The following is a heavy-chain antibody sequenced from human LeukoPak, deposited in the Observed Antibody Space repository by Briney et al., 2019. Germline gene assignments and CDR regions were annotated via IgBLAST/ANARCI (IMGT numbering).Heavy chain of an antibody. CDR3: ARLKYGDYGLYYFDY. Sequence: SETLSLTCTVSGGCISSYYWSWIRQPPGKGLESIGYIYYSNTNYNPSLKSRVTISVDTSKNQFSLKLSSVTAADTAVYYCARLKYGDYGLYYFDYWGQGTLVTVSS. J-gene: IGHJ4*02. CDR1: GGCISSYY. D-gene: IGHD4-17*01. CDR2: IYYSNT. V-gene: IGHV4-59*08.